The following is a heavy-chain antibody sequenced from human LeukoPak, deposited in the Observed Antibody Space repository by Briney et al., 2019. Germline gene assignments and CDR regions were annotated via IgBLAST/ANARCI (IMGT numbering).Heavy chain of an antibody. CDR2: INPRGGST. J-gene: IGHJ3*02. D-gene: IGHD4-17*01. CDR3: ARDLHTYGDYAPRSKPNDAFDI. Sequence: ASVKVSCKASGYTFSSYYMHWVRQAPGRGLEWMGIINPRGGSTNYAQKFQGRVTMTRDPSTNTVYMELNSLRAEDTAVYYCARDLHTYGDYAPRSKPNDAFDIWGQGTMVTVSS. V-gene: IGHV1-46*01. CDR1: GYTFSSYY.